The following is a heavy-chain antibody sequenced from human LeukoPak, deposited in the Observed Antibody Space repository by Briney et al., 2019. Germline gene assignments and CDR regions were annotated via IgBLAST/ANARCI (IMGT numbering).Heavy chain of an antibody. Sequence: GGSLRLSCAASGFTFSSEWMHWVRQAPGRGLVWISHINSDGGSTHYGDSVKGRFTISRDNTKNSLYLQMNSLRAEDTAVFYCARDQYDTWSRRGNFDSWGQGTLVIVSS. CDR1: GFTFSSEW. CDR2: INSDGGST. D-gene: IGHD3-3*01. CDR3: ARDQYDTWSRRGNFDS. J-gene: IGHJ4*02. V-gene: IGHV3-74*01.